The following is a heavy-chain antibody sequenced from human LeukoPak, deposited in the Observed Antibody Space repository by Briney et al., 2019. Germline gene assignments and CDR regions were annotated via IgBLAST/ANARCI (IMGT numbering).Heavy chain of an antibody. V-gene: IGHV1-69*01. CDR3: ARDKLEGEPFDY. D-gene: IGHD1-1*01. J-gene: IGHJ4*02. Sequence: SSVKVSCKASGGTFSSYAISWVRQAPGQGLEWMGGIIPIFGTANYAQKFQGRVTITADEPTSTAYMELSSLRSEDTAVYYCARDKLEGEPFDYWGQGTLVTVSS. CDR1: GGTFSSYA. CDR2: IIPIFGTA.